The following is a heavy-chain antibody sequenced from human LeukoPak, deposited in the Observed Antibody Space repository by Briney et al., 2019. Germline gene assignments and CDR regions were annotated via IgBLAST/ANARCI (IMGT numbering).Heavy chain of an antibody. CDR1: GFTFSDYY. V-gene: IGHV3-11*04. CDR3: ARARSNCYGSGSYFGFDY. CDR2: ISSSGSTI. Sequence: GGSLRLSCAASGFTFSDYYMSWIRQAPGKGLEWVSYISSSGSTIYYADSVKGRFTISRDNAKNSLYLQMNSLRAEDTAVYYCARARSNCYGSGSYFGFDYWGQGTLVTVSS. D-gene: IGHD3-10*01. J-gene: IGHJ4*02.